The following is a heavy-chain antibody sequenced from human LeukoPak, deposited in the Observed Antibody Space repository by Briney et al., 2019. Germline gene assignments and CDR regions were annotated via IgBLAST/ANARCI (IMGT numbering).Heavy chain of an antibody. CDR1: GYSFSSYW. Sequence: GESLKISCEGSGYSFSSYWIGWVRQMPGKGLEWMGIIYPGDSDTRYSPSFQGQVTISADKSISTAYLQWSSLKASDTAMYYCATAYYYDSSGYYYGMDVWGQGTTVTVSS. CDR3: ATAYYYDSSGYYYGMDV. J-gene: IGHJ6*02. CDR2: IYPGDSDT. D-gene: IGHD3-22*01. V-gene: IGHV5-51*01.